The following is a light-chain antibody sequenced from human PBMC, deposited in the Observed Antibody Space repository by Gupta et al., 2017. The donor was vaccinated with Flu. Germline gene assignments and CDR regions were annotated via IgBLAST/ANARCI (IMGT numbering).Light chain of an antibody. Sequence: QSALTQPRSVSGSPGQSVTISCPGTSSDIGDYDYVSWFQQHPGKAPKLMIYDVTKRSSGVPTRFSGSKSGNTASLTISGLQAEDEADYHCCSFAGSYTLVFGGGTKLTVL. CDR1: SSDIGDYDY. J-gene: IGLJ2*01. CDR3: CSFAGSYTLV. V-gene: IGLV2-11*01. CDR2: DVT.